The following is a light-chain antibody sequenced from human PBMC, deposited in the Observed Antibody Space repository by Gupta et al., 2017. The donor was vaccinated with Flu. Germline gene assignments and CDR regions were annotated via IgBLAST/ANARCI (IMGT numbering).Light chain of an antibody. V-gene: IGLV6-57*01. CDR2: EDA. J-gene: IGLJ2*01. CDR1: SGSIGLNY. Sequence: NSILTQPHPASEFPGKTVTISCTRSSGSIGLNYVQSHQPRPGTSPNNVTYEDATRPSGVPDPYSGSIARSTNAASHAVSGLRTEDEADYYCQSYEVFGGGTKLTVL. CDR3: QSYEV.